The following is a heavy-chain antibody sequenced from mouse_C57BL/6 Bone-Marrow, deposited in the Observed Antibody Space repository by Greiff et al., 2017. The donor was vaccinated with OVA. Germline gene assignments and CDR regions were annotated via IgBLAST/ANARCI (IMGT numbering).Heavy chain of an antibody. V-gene: IGHV3-6*01. J-gene: IGHJ3*01. CDR2: ISYDGSN. CDR3: ARDRGSSGFSAY. Sequence: DVKLQESGPGLVKPSQSLSLTCSVTGYSITSGYYWNWIRQFPGNKLEWMGYISYDGSNNYNPSLKNRISITRDTSKNQFFLKLNSVTTEDTATYYCARDRGSSGFSAYWGQGTLVTVSA. CDR1: GYSITSGYY. D-gene: IGHD3-2*02.